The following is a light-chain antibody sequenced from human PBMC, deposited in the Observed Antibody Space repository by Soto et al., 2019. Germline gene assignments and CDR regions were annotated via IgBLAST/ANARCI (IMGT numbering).Light chain of an antibody. Sequence: EIVLTQSPGTLSLSPGERATLSCRASQRVRSSFFAWYQQKPGQAPRLLIYDVSVRATGIPDRFSGSGSGTDFXLXIXRLXXXXFAVYYCQQYESSVMYTFGQGTKLEIK. CDR3: QQYESSVMYT. CDR1: QRVRSSF. CDR2: DVS. J-gene: IGKJ2*01. V-gene: IGKV3-20*01.